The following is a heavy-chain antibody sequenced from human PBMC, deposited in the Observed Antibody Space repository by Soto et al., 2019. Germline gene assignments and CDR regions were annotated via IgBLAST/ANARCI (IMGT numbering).Heavy chain of an antibody. D-gene: IGHD3-3*01. Sequence: SETLSLTYAVSGGSISSGAYSWSWIRQPPGKGLEWIGYIYHSGSTYYNPSLKSRVTISVDRSKNQLSLKLSSVTAADTAVYYCARVLFGRGNWFDPWGQGTLVTVSS. J-gene: IGHJ5*02. V-gene: IGHV4-30-2*01. CDR2: IYHSGST. CDR3: ARVLFGRGNWFDP. CDR1: GGSISSGAYS.